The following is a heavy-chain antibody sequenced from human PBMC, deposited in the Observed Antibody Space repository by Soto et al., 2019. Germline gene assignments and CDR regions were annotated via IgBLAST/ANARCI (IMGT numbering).Heavy chain of an antibody. CDR3: ARSQGSSTSLEIYYYYYYGMDV. D-gene: IGHD2-2*01. CDR2: IIPISGTA. Sequence: SVKVSCKASGGTFSSYAISWVRQAPGQGPEWMGGIIPISGTANYAQKFQGRVAITADESTSTAYMELSSLRSEDTAVYYCARSQGSSTSLEIYYYYYYGMDVGGKGTTVTVSS. V-gene: IGHV1-69*13. CDR1: GGTFSSYA. J-gene: IGHJ6*04.